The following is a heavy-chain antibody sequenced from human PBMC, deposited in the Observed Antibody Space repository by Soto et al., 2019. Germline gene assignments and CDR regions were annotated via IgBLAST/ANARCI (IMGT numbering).Heavy chain of an antibody. D-gene: IGHD4-17*01. Sequence: SETLSLTCTVSGGSISSYYWSWIRQPPGKELEWIGYIYFSGGTNYNPSLKSRVTISVDTSKNQFSLKLSSVTAADTAVYYCARDYGDKHYYYYYGMDVWGQGTTVTVSS. J-gene: IGHJ6*02. CDR3: ARDYGDKHYYYYYGMDV. CDR1: GGSISSYY. CDR2: IYFSGGT. V-gene: IGHV4-59*12.